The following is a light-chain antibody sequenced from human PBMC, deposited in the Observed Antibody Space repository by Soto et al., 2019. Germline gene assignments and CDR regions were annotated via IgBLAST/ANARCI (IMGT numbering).Light chain of an antibody. Sequence: EVVLKQSPGTLSLSPGERATLSCRASQSVSNKYLAWYQQKPGQAPRLLIFGSSDRATGIPDRFSGSGSGTDFTLTISRLEPDDFAVYYCQQYGSSPPYTFGQGTKLEIK. CDR3: QQYGSSPPYT. CDR1: QSVSNKY. CDR2: GSS. J-gene: IGKJ2*01. V-gene: IGKV3-20*01.